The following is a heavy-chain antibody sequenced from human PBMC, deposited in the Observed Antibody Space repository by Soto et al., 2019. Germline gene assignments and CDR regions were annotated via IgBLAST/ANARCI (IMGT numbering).Heavy chain of an antibody. V-gene: IGHV3-33*01. CDR1: GFTFSNYG. D-gene: IGHD3-10*01. CDR2: IWYEGSNK. CDR3: ARDAYPAGQAGNLDY. J-gene: IGHJ4*02. Sequence: QVQLVGSGGGVVQPGRSLRLSCAASGFTFSNYGMHWVRQAPGKGLEWVAVIWYEGSNKYYADSVKGRFTISRDNSTNTLYLQMNSLRAEDTAAYYCARDAYPAGQAGNLDYWGQGTLVAVSS.